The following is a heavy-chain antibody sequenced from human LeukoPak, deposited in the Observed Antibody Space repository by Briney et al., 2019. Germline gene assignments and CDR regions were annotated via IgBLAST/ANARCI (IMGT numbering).Heavy chain of an antibody. V-gene: IGHV4-30-4*01. CDR3: ASNPRYCSSTSCYLNAFDI. CDR1: GGSISSGDYY. J-gene: IGHJ3*02. Sequence: SETLSLTCTVSGGSISSGDYYWSWIRQPPAKGLEWIGYIYYSGSTYYNPSLKSRVTISVDTSKNQFSPKLSSVTAADTAEYYCASNPRYCSSTSCYLNAFDIWGQGTMVTVSS. D-gene: IGHD2-2*01. CDR2: IYYSGST.